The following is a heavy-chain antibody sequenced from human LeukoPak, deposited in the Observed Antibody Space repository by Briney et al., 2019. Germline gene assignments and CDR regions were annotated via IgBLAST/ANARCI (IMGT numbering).Heavy chain of an antibody. Sequence: SETLSLTCSVSGASINSGAFFWGWIRQSPGMGLQWIASIYHNGSTYYTPSLKSRLTMSLDMSKNHFSLGLKSVTAADTAVYYCAREEFGTALFDLWGQGTLVTVSS. D-gene: IGHD1-7*01. CDR3: AREEFGTALFDL. CDR2: IYHNGST. J-gene: IGHJ5*02. V-gene: IGHV4-39*07. CDR1: GASINSGAFF.